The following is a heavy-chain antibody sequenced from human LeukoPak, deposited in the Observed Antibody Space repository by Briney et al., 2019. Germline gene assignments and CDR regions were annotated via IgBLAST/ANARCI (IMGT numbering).Heavy chain of an antibody. CDR3: ARDSGWFRFDY. D-gene: IGHD6-13*01. CDR1: GSTFSRYW. V-gene: IGHV3-7*03. Sequence: GGSLRLSCAASGSTFSRYWMSWVRQVPRKGLEWVANIKQDGGEIYFVDSVKGRFTISRDNAKNSLYLQMNSLRAEDTAVYYCARDSGWFRFDYWGQGTLVTVSS. CDR2: IKQDGGEI. J-gene: IGHJ4*02.